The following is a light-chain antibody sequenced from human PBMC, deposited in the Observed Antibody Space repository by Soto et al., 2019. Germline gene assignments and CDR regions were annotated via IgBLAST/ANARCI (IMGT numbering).Light chain of an antibody. V-gene: IGKV1-5*03. J-gene: IGKJ1*01. CDR3: QQYHIYSGT. Sequence: DIRMTQSPSTLSASEEDRVSITCRASQTIDSWLAWYQQRPGKPPNLLIYKASTLASGVPSRFSGSGSGTEFTLTINSLQPDDFATYYCQQYHIYSGTFGQGTKVDI. CDR1: QTIDSW. CDR2: KAS.